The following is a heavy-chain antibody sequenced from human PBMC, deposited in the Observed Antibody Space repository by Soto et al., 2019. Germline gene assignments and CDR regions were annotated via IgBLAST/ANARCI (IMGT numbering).Heavy chain of an antibody. CDR3: GRDRVMRGNSYYYGMDV. D-gene: IGHD2-21*01. J-gene: IGHJ6*02. Sequence: VLLEQSGAEVKKPGSSVKVSCKTSGGTFSNFAISWVRLAPGQGLEWMAVIIPKFSAPTYAQKFQGRVMITADESTSTAFMELSSLRSEDTAVYFCGRDRVMRGNSYYYGMDVWGQGTTVIVSS. V-gene: IGHV1-69*12. CDR1: GGTFSNFA. CDR2: IIPKFSAP.